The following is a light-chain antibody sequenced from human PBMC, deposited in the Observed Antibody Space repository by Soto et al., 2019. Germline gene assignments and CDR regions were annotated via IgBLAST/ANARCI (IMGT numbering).Light chain of an antibody. CDR1: SSDVGGYNY. Sequence: QSALTQPPSASGSPGQSVTISCTGTSSDVGGYNYVSWYQQHPGKAPKLMIYEVSKRPSGVPDRFSGSKSGNTASLTVSGLQAEDEPDYYCSSYAGSTNFYVFGTGTKVTVL. CDR3: SSYAGSTNFYV. CDR2: EVS. J-gene: IGLJ1*01. V-gene: IGLV2-8*01.